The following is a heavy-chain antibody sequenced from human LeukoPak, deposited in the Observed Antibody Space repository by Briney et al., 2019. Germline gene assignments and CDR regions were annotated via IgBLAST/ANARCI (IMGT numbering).Heavy chain of an antibody. CDR2: ISNDGSDT. V-gene: IGHV3-74*01. J-gene: IGHJ4*02. Sequence: PGGSLRLSCAASGFKFSNHWMHWVRQSPGKGLVWVARISNDGSDTSHADSVEGRFTISRDNAENTLYLQMNSLRVEDTAMYFCARNNWGIDDWGQGTLVTVSS. CDR3: ARNNWGIDD. CDR1: GFKFSNHW. D-gene: IGHD7-27*01.